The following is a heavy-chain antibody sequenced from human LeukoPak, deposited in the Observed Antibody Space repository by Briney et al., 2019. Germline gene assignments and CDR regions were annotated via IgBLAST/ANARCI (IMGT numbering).Heavy chain of an antibody. CDR3: ARDYYYGSGSYYKDY. CDR2: ISYDGSNK. CDR1: GFTFSSYG. J-gene: IGHJ4*02. Sequence: GGSLRLSCAASGFTFSSYGMHWVRQAPGKGLEWVAVISYDGSNKYYADSVKGRFTISRDNAKNSLYLQMNSLRAEDTAVYYCARDYYYGSGSYYKDYWGQGTLVTVSS. D-gene: IGHD3-10*01. V-gene: IGHV3-30*03.